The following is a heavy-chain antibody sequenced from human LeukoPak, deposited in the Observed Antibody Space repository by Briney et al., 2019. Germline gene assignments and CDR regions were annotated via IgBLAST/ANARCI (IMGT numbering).Heavy chain of an antibody. CDR1: GYNFTSYW. CDR3: ARHRGGYCSGDSCYLPGDY. Sequence: GESLKISCKGSGYNFTSYWIAWVRQMPGKGLELMGIIYPADSDSRYSPSFQGQVTFSADKSISTAYLQWSSLKASDTAIYYCARHRGGYCSGDSCYLPGDYWGQGTLVTVSS. V-gene: IGHV5-51*01. J-gene: IGHJ4*02. CDR2: IYPADSDS. D-gene: IGHD2-15*01.